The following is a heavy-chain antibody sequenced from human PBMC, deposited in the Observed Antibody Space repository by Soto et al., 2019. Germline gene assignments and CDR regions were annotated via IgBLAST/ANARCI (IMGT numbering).Heavy chain of an antibody. CDR2: ISYDGSNK. CDR1: GFTFSSYG. D-gene: IGHD6-13*01. V-gene: IGHV3-30*18. CDR3: AKTYSSSWYVGYFDY. Sequence: QVQLVESGGGVVQPGRSLRLSCAASGFTFSSYGMHWVRQAPGKGLEWVAVISYDGSNKYYADSVKGRFTISRDNSKNTLYLQMNSLRAEDTAVYYCAKTYSSSWYVGYFDYWGQGTLVTVSS. J-gene: IGHJ4*02.